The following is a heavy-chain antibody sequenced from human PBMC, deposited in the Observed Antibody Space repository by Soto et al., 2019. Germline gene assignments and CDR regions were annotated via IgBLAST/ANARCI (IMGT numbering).Heavy chain of an antibody. D-gene: IGHD3-22*01. Sequence: PGGSLRLSCAASGFTFSRYDMNWVRQAPGKGLEWVASISGSGGSTYYADSVKGRFTISRDNSKNTLFLQINSLGAEDTAVYYCARTGVGYYYDSSGYRAFDIWGQGTMVTVSS. V-gene: IGHV3-23*01. CDR1: GFTFSRYD. J-gene: IGHJ3*02. CDR3: ARTGVGYYYDSSGYRAFDI. CDR2: ISGSGGST.